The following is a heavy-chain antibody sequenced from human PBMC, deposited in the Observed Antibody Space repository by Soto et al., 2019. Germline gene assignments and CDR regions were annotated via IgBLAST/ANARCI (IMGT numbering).Heavy chain of an antibody. CDR2: ISSSSSTI. CDR3: ARADSGYAHGYYYYGMDV. J-gene: IGHJ6*02. D-gene: IGHD5-12*01. V-gene: IGHV3-48*01. CDR1: GFTFSSYS. Sequence: EVQLVESGGGLVQPGGSLRLSCAASGFTFSSYSMNWVRQAPGKGLEWVSYISSSSSTIYYADSVKGRFTISRDNAKNSLCLQMNSPRAEDTAVYYCARADSGYAHGYYYYGMDVWGQGTTVTVSS.